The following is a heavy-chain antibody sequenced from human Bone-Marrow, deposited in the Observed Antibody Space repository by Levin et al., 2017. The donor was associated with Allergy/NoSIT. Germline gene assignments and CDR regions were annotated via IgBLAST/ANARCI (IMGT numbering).Heavy chain of an antibody. CDR3: AREQGATTP. Sequence: ETLSLTCAASGFTFSNYWMSWVRQAPGKGLEWVANIKLDGSEKYYVDSVKGRFTISRDNAKNSLYLQMNSLRAEDTAVYYCAREQGATTPWGQGTLVTVSS. J-gene: IGHJ5*02. D-gene: IGHD1-26*01. V-gene: IGHV3-7*01. CDR1: GFTFSNYW. CDR2: IKLDGSEK.